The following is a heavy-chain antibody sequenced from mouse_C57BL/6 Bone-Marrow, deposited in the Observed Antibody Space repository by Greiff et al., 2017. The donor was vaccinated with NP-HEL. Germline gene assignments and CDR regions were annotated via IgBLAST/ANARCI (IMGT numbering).Heavy chain of an antibody. J-gene: IGHJ2*01. CDR3: AREGYYYGSSWNYFDY. Sequence: EVQLQQSGPELVKPGASVKMSCKASGYTFTDYNMHWVKQSHGKSLEWIGYINPNNGGTSYNQKFKGKATLTVNKSSSTAYMELRSLTSEDSAVYYCAREGYYYGSSWNYFDYWGQGTTLTVSS. V-gene: IGHV1-22*01. D-gene: IGHD1-1*01. CDR2: INPNNGGT. CDR1: GYTFTDYN.